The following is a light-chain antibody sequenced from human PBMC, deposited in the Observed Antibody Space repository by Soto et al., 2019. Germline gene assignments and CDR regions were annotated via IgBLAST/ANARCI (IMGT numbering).Light chain of an antibody. Sequence: DIQMTQSPSTLSASVGDRVTITCRASQSISSWLAWYQQKPGKAPNLLIYKASFLRSGVPSRFSGSGSGTEFTLTISSLQPDDFATYYCQQYSIYSRTFGQGTKVE. CDR2: KAS. V-gene: IGKV1-5*03. CDR3: QQYSIYSRT. CDR1: QSISSW. J-gene: IGKJ1*01.